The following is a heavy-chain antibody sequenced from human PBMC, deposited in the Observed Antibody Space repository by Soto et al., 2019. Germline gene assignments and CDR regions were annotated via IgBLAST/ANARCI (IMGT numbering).Heavy chain of an antibody. CDR1: GDTRTDFS. J-gene: IGHJ6*02. D-gene: IGHD2-15*01. CDR2: LSVGNGDT. Sequence: CKASGDTRTDFSMHWVRQAPGQRPEWMGWLSVGNGDTKYSQKFQGRVTITRDTSARTAYMELSNLRSEDTAVYYCATSEGDCGGGSCYNYFYYYGMDVWGQGTTVTVSS. V-gene: IGHV1-3*01. CDR3: ATSEGDCGGGSCYNYFYYYGMDV.